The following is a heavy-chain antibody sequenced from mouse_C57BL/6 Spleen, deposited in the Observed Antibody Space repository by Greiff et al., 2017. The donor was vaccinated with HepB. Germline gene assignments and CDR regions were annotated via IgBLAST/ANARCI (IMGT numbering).Heavy chain of an antibody. CDR3: HYYGSGYCGYYFGY. D-gene: IGHD1-1*01. CDR1: GYAFTNYL. Sequence: QVQLQQSGAELVRPGTSVKVSCKASGYAFTNYLIEWVKQRPGQGLEWIGVINPGSGGTNYNEKLKGKATLTADKSSSTTYMQLSSLTVEDSAVYFCHYYGSGYCGYYFGYWGQGPTLTVSS. CDR2: INPGSGGT. V-gene: IGHV1-54*01. J-gene: IGHJ2*01.